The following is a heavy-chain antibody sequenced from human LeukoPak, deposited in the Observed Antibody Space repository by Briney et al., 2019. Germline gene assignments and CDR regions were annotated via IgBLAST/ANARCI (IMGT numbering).Heavy chain of an antibody. V-gene: IGHV4-39*01. Sequence: PSETLSLTCTVSGGSTSSSSYYWGWIRQPPGKGLEWIGRIYYSGSTYYNPSLKSRVTISVDTSKNQFSLKLSSVTAADTAVYYCARAPHSGSYYRYWFDPWGQGTLVTVSS. D-gene: IGHD1-26*01. CDR3: ARAPHSGSYYRYWFDP. J-gene: IGHJ5*02. CDR1: GGSTSSSSYY. CDR2: IYYSGST.